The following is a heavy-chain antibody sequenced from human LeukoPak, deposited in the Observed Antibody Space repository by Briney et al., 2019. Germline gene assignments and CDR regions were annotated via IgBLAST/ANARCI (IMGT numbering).Heavy chain of an antibody. Sequence: SETLSLTCTVSGGSISSYYWSWIRQPPGKGLEWIGYIYYSGSTKYNPSLKGRVTISVDTSKNQFSLKLSSVTAADTAVYYCARDKDTSSCLDYWGQGTLVTVSS. D-gene: IGHD6-13*01. CDR3: ARDKDTSSCLDY. J-gene: IGHJ4*02. CDR1: GGSISSYY. CDR2: IYYSGST. V-gene: IGHV4-59*01.